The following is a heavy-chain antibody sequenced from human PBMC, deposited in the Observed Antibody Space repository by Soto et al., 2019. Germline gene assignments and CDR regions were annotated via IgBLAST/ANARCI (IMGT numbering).Heavy chain of an antibody. CDR2: IYYSGST. D-gene: IGHD6-19*01. Sequence: SETLSLTCTVSGGSISSYYWSWIRQPPGKGLEWIGYIYYSGSTNYNPSLKSRVTISVDTSKNQFSLKLSSVTAADTAVYYCARDFGAGTGFDYWGQGTLVTVSS. CDR1: GGSISSYY. CDR3: ARDFGAGTGFDY. V-gene: IGHV4-59*01. J-gene: IGHJ4*02.